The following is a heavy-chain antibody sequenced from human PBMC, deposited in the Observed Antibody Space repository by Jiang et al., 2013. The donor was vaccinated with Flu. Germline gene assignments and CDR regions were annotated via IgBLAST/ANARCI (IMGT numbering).Heavy chain of an antibody. CDR3: ARRRYFDY. CDR2: SNHGGSS. V-gene: IGHV4-34*01. J-gene: IGHJ4*02. Sequence: SWIRQGPGEGLEWVGESNHGGSSNYNPSLKSRVTISVDTSKNQLSLKLTSVTAADTAVYYCARRRYFDYWSQGMLVTVSS.